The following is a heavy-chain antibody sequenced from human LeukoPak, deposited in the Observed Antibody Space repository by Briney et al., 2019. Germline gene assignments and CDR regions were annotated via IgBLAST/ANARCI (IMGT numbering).Heavy chain of an antibody. J-gene: IGHJ4*02. Sequence: ASVKVSSKASGYTYTSYYMHWVRQAPGQGLEWMGIINPSGGSTSYAQKFQGRVTMTRNTSISTAYMELSSLRSEDTAVYYCARVGYDFWSGYHSYFDYWGQGTLVTVSS. V-gene: IGHV1-46*01. CDR3: ARVGYDFWSGYHSYFDY. CDR2: INPSGGST. D-gene: IGHD3-3*01. CDR1: GYTYTSYY.